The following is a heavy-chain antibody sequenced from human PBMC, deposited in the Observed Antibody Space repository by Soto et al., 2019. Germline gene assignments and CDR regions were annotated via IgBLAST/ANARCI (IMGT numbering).Heavy chain of an antibody. V-gene: IGHV1-18*01. CDR1: GYTFNDFG. J-gene: IGHJ4*02. CDR2: IYSKAGTI. D-gene: IGHD5-12*01. Sequence: QVQLVQSGAEVQKPGASVKVCCKTSGYTFNDFGITWVRQAPGLGLEWLGWIYSKAGTINFAPKFQGRVIMTTDTSTSTAYMELTSLTFDDSAVYFLARDIGFDIDYWGQGTLVTVS. CDR3: ARDIGFDIDY.